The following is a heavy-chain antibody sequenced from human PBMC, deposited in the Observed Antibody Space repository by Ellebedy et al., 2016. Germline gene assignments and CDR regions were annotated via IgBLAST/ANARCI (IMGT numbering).Heavy chain of an antibody. V-gene: IGHV3-48*04. CDR2: ISSSSSTI. Sequence: GGSLRLSXAASGFTFSSYSMNWVRQAPGKGLEWVSYISSSSSTIYYADSVKGRFTISRDNAKNSLYLQMNSLRAEDTAVYYCARDMVATILDAFDIWGQGTMVTVSS. J-gene: IGHJ3*02. CDR3: ARDMVATILDAFDI. CDR1: GFTFSSYS. D-gene: IGHD5-24*01.